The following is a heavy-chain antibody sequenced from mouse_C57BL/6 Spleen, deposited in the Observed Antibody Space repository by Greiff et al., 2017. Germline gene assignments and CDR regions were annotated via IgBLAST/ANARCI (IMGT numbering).Heavy chain of an antibody. J-gene: IGHJ3*01. CDR2: ISSGSSTI. D-gene: IGHD1-1*01. CDR3: ARPSYAWFAY. Sequence: EVKLVESGGGLVKPGGSLKLSCAASGFTFSDYGMHWVRQAPEKGLEWVAYISSGSSTIYYADTVKGRFTISRDNAKNTLFLQMTSLRSEDTAMYYCARPSYAWFAYWGQGTLVTVSA. CDR1: GFTFSDYG. V-gene: IGHV5-17*01.